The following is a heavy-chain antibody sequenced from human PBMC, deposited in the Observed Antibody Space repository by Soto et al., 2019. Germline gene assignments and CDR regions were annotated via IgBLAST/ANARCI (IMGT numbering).Heavy chain of an antibody. CDR1: GGSFSGYY. V-gene: IGHV4-31*11. D-gene: IGHD4-17*01. CDR2: IYYSGST. J-gene: IGHJ6*02. Sequence: SETLSLTCAVYGGSFSGYYWSWIRQHPWKGLEWIGYIYYSGSTYYNPSLKSRVTISVDTSKNQFSLKLSSVTAADRAVYYCARDYRPTTVTTKYYYYGMDVWGQGTTVTVSS. CDR3: ARDYRPTTVTTKYYYYGMDV.